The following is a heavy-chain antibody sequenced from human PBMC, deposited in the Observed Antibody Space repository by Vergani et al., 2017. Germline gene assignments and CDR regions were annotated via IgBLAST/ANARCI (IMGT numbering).Heavy chain of an antibody. V-gene: IGHV1-3*01. D-gene: IGHD2-2*01. CDR1: GYTFTSYA. CDR3: ARPGYCSSTSCSLXLGY. CDR2: INAGNGNT. Sequence: QVQLVQSGAEVKKPGASVKVSCKASGYTFTSYAMHWVRQAPGQRLEWMGWINAGNGNTKYSQKFQGRVTITRDTSASTAYMELSSLRSEDTAVYYCARPGYCSSTSCSLXLGYWGQGTLVTVSS. J-gene: IGHJ4*02.